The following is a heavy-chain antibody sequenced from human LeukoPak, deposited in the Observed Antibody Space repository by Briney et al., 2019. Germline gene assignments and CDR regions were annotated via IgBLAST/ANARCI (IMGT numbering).Heavy chain of an antibody. CDR1: GGSFSGYY. Sequence: SETLSLTFAVYGGSFSGYYWSWIRQPPGKGLEWIGYIYYSGSTNYNPSLKSRVTISVDTSKNQFSLKLSSVTAADTAVYYCAREGGGAHPFDYWGQGTLVTVSS. CDR3: AREGGGAHPFDY. V-gene: IGHV4-59*01. CDR2: IYYSGST. D-gene: IGHD1-26*01. J-gene: IGHJ4*02.